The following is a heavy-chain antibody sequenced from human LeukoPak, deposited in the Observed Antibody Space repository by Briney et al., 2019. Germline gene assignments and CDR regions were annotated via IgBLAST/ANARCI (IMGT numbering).Heavy chain of an antibody. CDR2: IIPMLGRS. J-gene: IGHJ5*02. CDR3: AREDHTANNWFDP. D-gene: IGHD5-18*01. Sequence: SVKVSCKASGGSFSSYGISWVRQAPGQGLEWMGGIIPMLGRSNYAQKFQGRVTISTDESTSTAYMGMSSLRSEDTAVYYCAREDHTANNWFDPWGQGTLVTVSS. V-gene: IGHV1-69*05. CDR1: GGSFSSYG.